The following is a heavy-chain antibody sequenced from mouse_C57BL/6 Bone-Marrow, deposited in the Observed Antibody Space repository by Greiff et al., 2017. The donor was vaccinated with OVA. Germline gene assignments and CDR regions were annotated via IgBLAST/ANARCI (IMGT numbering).Heavy chain of an antibody. CDR3: AKLMYYGSNYAMDY. V-gene: IGHV5-6*01. J-gene: IGHJ4*01. Sequence: EVHLVESGGDLVKPGGSLTLSCAASGFTFSSYGMSWVRQTPDKRLEWVATISSGGSYTYYPDSVKGRFTISRDNAKNTLYLQMSSLKSEDTAMYYCAKLMYYGSNYAMDYWGQGTSVTVSS. CDR1: GFTFSSYG. D-gene: IGHD1-1*01. CDR2: ISSGGSYT.